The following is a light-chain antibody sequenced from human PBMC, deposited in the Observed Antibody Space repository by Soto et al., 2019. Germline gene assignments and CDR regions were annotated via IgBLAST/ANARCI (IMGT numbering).Light chain of an antibody. Sequence: QSALTQPASVSGSPGQSITISCTGTSRDVGGYNYVSWYQQHPGKAPKLMIYEVSNRPSGVSNRFSGAKSGNTASLTISALQAEDEADYYCSSDTSISALVFGSGTKLTVL. V-gene: IGLV2-14*01. CDR1: SRDVGGYNY. J-gene: IGLJ1*01. CDR3: SSDTSISALV. CDR2: EVS.